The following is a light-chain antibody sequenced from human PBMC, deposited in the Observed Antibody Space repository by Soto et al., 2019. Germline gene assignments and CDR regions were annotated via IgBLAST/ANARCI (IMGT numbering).Light chain of an antibody. Sequence: QSVLTQPASVSGSPGQSITISCTGTSSDVGDYNYVSWYQQHPGKAPKLMIYEVSNRPSGVSNRFSGSKSDNTASLTISGLQAEDEADYYCSSYTSSSTWVFGGGTKLTVL. J-gene: IGLJ3*02. CDR1: SSDVGDYNY. CDR2: EVS. V-gene: IGLV2-14*01. CDR3: SSYTSSSTWV.